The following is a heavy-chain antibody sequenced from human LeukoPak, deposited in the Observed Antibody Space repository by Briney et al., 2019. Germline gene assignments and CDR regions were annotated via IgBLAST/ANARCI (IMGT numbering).Heavy chain of an antibody. CDR3: ARGWEHPYNWFDP. CDR1: GYTFTGYY. Sequence: ASVKVSCKASGYTFTGYYMHWVRQAPAQGLEWMGGINHNSGGTNYVQKFQGKVTITRDRSISTAYMELSRLRSDDTAVYYCARGWEHPYNWFDPWGQGTLVSVSS. V-gene: IGHV1-2*02. CDR2: INHNSGGT. J-gene: IGHJ5*02. D-gene: IGHD1-26*01.